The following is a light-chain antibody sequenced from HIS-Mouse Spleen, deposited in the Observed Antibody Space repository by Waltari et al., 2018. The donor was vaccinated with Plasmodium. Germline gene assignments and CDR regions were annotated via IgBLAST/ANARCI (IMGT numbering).Light chain of an antibody. CDR2: EDS. CDR3: YSTDSSGNHRV. J-gene: IGLJ3*02. V-gene: IGLV3-10*01. CDR1: ALPTKS. Sequence: SYDLTQPPSVSVSPGQTARITCSGDALPTKSAYWYQQKSGQAPGLVIYEDSKRPSGIPERFSGSSSGTMATLTISGAQVEDEADYYCYSTDSSGNHRVFGGGTKLTVL.